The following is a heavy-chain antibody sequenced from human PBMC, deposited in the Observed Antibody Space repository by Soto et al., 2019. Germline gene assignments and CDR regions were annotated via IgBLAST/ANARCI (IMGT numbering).Heavy chain of an antibody. CDR2: IYYSGST. V-gene: IGHV4-30-4*01. J-gene: IGHJ6*03. CDR3: ARDRRPSLEGMDV. CDR1: GGSINSGDYS. Sequence: QVQLRESGPGLVKPSQTLSLTCTVSGGSINSGDYSWSWIRQPPGKGLAWIGYIYYSGSTYYNSSLKSRVTISVGTSKSQFSLKLTSVTAADTAVYFCARDRRPSLEGMDVWCEGTTVTVSS.